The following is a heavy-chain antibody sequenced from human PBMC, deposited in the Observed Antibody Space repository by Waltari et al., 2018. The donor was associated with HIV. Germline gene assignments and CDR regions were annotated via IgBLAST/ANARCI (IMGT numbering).Heavy chain of an antibody. V-gene: IGHV3-7*01. CDR1: GFIFSTYW. Sequence: EVQLVESGGGLVQSGKSLRLSCAASGFIFSTYWMTWVRPAPGTGVEWVATINQDGSDKYYVDSVKGRFTISRNNAKKSLYPQMSSLRAEDSAVYYCVTGGGSTGVGDNWGQGGLVTVSS. CDR3: VTGGGSTGVGDN. J-gene: IGHJ4*02. D-gene: IGHD3-16*01. CDR2: INQDGSDK.